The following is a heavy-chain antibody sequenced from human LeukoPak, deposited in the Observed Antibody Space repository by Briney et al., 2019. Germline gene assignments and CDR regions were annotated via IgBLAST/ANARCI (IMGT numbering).Heavy chain of an antibody. V-gene: IGHV3-74*01. CDR1: GFTFSSHW. J-gene: IGHJ4*02. D-gene: IGHD4-17*01. CDR3: ARVDFGDSVFDY. CDR2: INSDGSSI. Sequence: PGGSLRLSCAASGFTFSSHWMHWVRQAPGKGLVWVSRINSDGSSISYADSVKGRFTISRDNAKSTLYLRMDGLRAEDTAVYYCARVDFGDSVFDYWGRGTLVTVSS.